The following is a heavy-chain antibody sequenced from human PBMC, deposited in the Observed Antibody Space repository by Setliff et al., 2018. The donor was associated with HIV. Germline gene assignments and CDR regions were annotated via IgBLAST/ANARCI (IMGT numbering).Heavy chain of an antibody. V-gene: IGHV1-24*01. CDR2: FDPQDGET. Sequence: ASVKVSCKVSGFTLSEVSIHWVRQAPGKGLEWMGYFDPQDGETVYAQKFQGRVTMTEDTSTDTAYMELSGLRSDDTAVYFCARIRAAALLNAFDIWGQGTMVTVSS. CDR1: GFTLSEVS. CDR3: ARIRAAALLNAFDI. D-gene: IGHD2-15*01. J-gene: IGHJ3*02.